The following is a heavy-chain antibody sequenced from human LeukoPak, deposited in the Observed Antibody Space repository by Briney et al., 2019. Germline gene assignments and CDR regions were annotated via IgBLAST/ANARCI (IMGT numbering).Heavy chain of an antibody. Sequence: GGSLRLSCAASGFTFSSYGMHWVRQAPGKGLEWVAVILYGGSNKYYADSVKGRFTISRDNSKNTLYLQMNSLRAEDTAVYYCARDPTMVRGVPPYYFDYWGQGTLVTVSS. CDR2: ILYGGSNK. J-gene: IGHJ4*02. CDR3: ARDPTMVRGVPPYYFDY. V-gene: IGHV3-33*08. D-gene: IGHD3-10*01. CDR1: GFTFSSYG.